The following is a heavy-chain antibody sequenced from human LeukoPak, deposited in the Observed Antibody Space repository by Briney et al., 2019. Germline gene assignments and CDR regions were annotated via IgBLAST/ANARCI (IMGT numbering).Heavy chain of an antibody. J-gene: IGHJ4*02. D-gene: IGHD3-22*01. CDR1: GFTFGSYA. Sequence: GESLRLSCAASGFTFGSYAMSWVRQAPGKGLEWVSGISTSGGSSSYADSVKGRFTISRDNPRNTLNMEMNSLRAEDTALYYCAIMHPYYDGSGYWVQWGQGTLVTVSS. V-gene: IGHV3-23*01. CDR2: ISTSGGSS. CDR3: AIMHPYYDGSGYWVQ.